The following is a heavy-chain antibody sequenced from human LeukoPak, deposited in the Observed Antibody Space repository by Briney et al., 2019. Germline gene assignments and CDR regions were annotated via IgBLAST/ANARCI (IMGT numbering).Heavy chain of an antibody. Sequence: PGGSLRLSCAASGFTFSSYEMNWVRQAPGKGLEWVSYISSSGSTIYYADSVKGRFTISRDNAKNSLYLQMNSLRAEDTAVYYCARVELYSIAAAVPFDYWGQGTLVTVSS. J-gene: IGHJ4*02. CDR1: GFTFSSYE. CDR3: ARVELYSIAAAVPFDY. CDR2: ISSSGSTI. V-gene: IGHV3-48*03. D-gene: IGHD6-13*01.